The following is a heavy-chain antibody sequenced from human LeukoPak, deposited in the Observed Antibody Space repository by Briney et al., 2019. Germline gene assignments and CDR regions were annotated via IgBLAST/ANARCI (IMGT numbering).Heavy chain of an antibody. D-gene: IGHD3-10*01. CDR1: GFTFSTYG. V-gene: IGHV3-30*18. CDR3: SKDWGEYYYGSGSYYNSDGH. Sequence: GGSLRLSCEASGFTFSTYGMHWVRQAPGRGLEWVAVISNDGYTQYYADSMKGRFTISRDNSKNALFLQMNSLRAEDTAVYYCSKDWGEYYYGSGSYYNSDGHWGQGTLVTVSS. CDR2: ISNDGYTQ. J-gene: IGHJ4*02.